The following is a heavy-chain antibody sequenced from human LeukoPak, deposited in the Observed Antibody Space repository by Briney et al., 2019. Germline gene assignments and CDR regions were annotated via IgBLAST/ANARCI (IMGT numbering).Heavy chain of an antibody. J-gene: IGHJ4*02. CDR2: IYPGDSDT. V-gene: IGHV5-51*01. CDR3: ARQNDFRLDY. D-gene: IGHD3-3*01. CDR1: GYTFSSYW. Sequence: GESLRISCKGSGYTFSSYWIGWVRQMPGKGLEGMGIIYPGDSDTRYSPSLQGQVTISVDTSIGTASLQWSSLKASDTAIYYCARQNDFRLDYWGQGTLVTVSS.